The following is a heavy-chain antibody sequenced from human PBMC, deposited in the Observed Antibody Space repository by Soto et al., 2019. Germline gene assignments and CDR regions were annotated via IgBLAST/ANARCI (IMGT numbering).Heavy chain of an antibody. Sequence: PGGSLRLSCAASAFTSSSLYITWSRPAPGKVLECVLYISSTSSYTNYADSVRGRFTISGDKAKKSLYLQMNSLRDEDTAVYYCAGGYNPGYIHYWGRGTLVTVSS. D-gene: IGHD5-18*01. V-gene: IGHV3-11*06. J-gene: IGHJ4*02. CDR1: AFTSSSLY. CDR3: AGGYNPGYIHY. CDR2: ISSTSSYT.